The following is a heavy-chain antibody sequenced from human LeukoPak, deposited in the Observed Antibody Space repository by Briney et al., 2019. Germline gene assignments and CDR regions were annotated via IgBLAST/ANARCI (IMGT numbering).Heavy chain of an antibody. CDR1: GGTFSSYA. Sequence: GASVKVSCKASGGTFSSYAISWVRQAPGQGLEWMGGIIPIFGTANYAQKFQGRVTITADKSTSTAYMELSSLGPDDTARYYCVTDLHGINWYVQWGQGTLVIVSS. D-gene: IGHD3-10*02. V-gene: IGHV1-69*06. CDR2: IIPIFGTA. J-gene: IGHJ4*02. CDR3: VTDLHGINWYVQ.